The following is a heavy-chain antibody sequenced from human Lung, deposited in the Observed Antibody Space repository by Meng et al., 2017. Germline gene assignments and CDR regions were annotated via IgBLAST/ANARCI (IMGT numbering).Heavy chain of an antibody. D-gene: IGHD4-17*01. CDR1: GFTSSRNA. J-gene: IGHJ4*02. V-gene: IGHV3-30*01. Sequence: QVWRVGSGGRAGPPWRPLRLSCGASGFTSSRNAMHWVRQAPGKGLEWVAAISYDGSNQHYADSVKGRFTISRDNSENTLYLQMNSLRAEDTAVYYCARNNYGDYYFDYWGQGTLVTVSS. CDR2: ISYDGSNQ. CDR3: ARNNYGDYYFDY.